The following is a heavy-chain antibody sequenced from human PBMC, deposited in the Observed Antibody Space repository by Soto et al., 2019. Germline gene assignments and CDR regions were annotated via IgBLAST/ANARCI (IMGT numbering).Heavy chain of an antibody. CDR2: ISGSGGST. V-gene: IGHV3-23*01. J-gene: IGHJ4*02. CDR1: GFTFSSYA. CDR3: AKLSENVLRYFDWLLYYFDY. Sequence: GGSLRLSCAASGFTFSSYAMSWVRQAPGKGLEWVSAISGSGGSTYYADSVKGRFTISRDNSKNTLYLQMNSLRAEDTAVYYCAKLSENVLRYFDWLLYYFDYWGQGTLVTVSS. D-gene: IGHD3-9*01.